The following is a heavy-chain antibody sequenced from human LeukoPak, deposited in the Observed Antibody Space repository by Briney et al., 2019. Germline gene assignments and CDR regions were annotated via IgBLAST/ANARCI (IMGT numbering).Heavy chain of an antibody. CDR1: GFTFSSYP. CDR2: ISYDGSNK. Sequence: GGSLRLSCAASGFTFSSYPMYWVRQAPGKGLEGVAVISYDGSNKYYADSVKGRFTISRDNSKNTLYLQMNSLRAEDTAVYYCARHLTRGYSGYDLGRSYLDYWGQGTLVTVSS. J-gene: IGHJ4*02. CDR3: ARHLTRGYSGYDLGRSYLDY. V-gene: IGHV3-30*04. D-gene: IGHD5-12*01.